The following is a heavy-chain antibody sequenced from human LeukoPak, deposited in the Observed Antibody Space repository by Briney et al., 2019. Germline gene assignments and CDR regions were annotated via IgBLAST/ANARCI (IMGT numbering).Heavy chain of an antibody. D-gene: IGHD6-6*01. Sequence: SQTLSLTCAISGDSVSSSSAAWNWIRQAPSRGLEWLGRTYYRSKWYNNYAVSVKSRITINADTSKNQFSLHLNSVTPEDTAVYHCVRDGSVPFDYWGQGTLVTVSS. CDR1: GDSVSSSSAA. V-gene: IGHV6-1*01. CDR2: TYYRSKWYN. CDR3: VRDGSVPFDY. J-gene: IGHJ4*02.